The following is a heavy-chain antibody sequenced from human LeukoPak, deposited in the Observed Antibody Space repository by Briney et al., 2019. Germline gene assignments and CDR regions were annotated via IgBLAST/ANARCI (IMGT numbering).Heavy chain of an antibody. Sequence: GGSLRRSCAASGFTVSDYYMSWIRQAPGKGLEWVSYMSSSGTNINYADSVKGRFTISRDNAKNLLYLQMNSLRAEDTAVYYCARAGRFGELLYHYWGQGTLVTVSS. V-gene: IGHV3-11*01. D-gene: IGHD3-10*01. CDR3: ARAGRFGELLYHY. CDR1: GFTVSDYY. J-gene: IGHJ4*02. CDR2: MSSSGTNI.